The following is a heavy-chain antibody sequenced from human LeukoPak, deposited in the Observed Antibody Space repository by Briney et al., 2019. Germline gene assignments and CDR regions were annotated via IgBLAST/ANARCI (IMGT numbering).Heavy chain of an antibody. Sequence: SETLSLTCTVSGGSIGSGGNSWSWFRQPPGKGLEWIGYIYYGGSTYYNPSLRSRVTVSVDRSKNQFSLKLSSVTAADTAVYYCAAVDDTAINYWGQGTLVIVSS. CDR1: GGSIGSGGNS. J-gene: IGHJ4*02. CDR2: IYYGGST. CDR3: AAVDDTAINY. D-gene: IGHD5-18*01. V-gene: IGHV4-30-2*01.